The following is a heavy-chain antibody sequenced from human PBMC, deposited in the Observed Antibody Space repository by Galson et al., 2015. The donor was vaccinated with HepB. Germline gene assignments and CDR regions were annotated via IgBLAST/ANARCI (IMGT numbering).Heavy chain of an antibody. CDR1: GFTFGDYA. CDR2: IRTKPYGWAT. J-gene: IGHJ4*02. Sequence: SLRLSCATSGFTFGDYAMSWVRQAPGKGLEWVGFIRTKPYGWATIYAASVKGRFTISRDDSRSIAYLQMNSLKTEDTGVYFCTRVFQTLDYWGQGTLVTVSS. CDR3: TRVFQTLDY. V-gene: IGHV3-49*04.